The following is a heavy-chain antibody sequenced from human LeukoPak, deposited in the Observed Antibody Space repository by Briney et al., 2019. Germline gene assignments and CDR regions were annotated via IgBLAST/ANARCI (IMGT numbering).Heavy chain of an antibody. J-gene: IGHJ4*02. CDR3: ARSRSAGY. Sequence: GGSLRLSCEASGFTFSSYWMSWVRQAPGKGLEWVANIKRDGSEKYYVDSVKGRFTISRDNAKNSLYLQMDSLRAEDTAVYYCARSRSAGYWGQGTLVTVSS. CDR2: IKRDGSEK. V-gene: IGHV3-7*01. CDR1: GFTFSSYW.